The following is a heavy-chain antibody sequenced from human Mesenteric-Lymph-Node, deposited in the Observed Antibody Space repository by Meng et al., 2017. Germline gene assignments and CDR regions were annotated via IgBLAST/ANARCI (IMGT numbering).Heavy chain of an antibody. CDR3: ARGQKGYFDL. Sequence: QVQLQESRPGLVKPSQTLSLTCTVSGGSISSSNYYWSWIRQPPGKGLEWSGHIYNSGSTYYNPSLKSRITISVGTSKNQFSLKLSSVTAADTAVYYCARGQKGYFDLWGRGTLVTVSS. CDR1: GGSISSSNYY. V-gene: IGHV4-30-4*01. CDR2: IYNSGST. J-gene: IGHJ2*01.